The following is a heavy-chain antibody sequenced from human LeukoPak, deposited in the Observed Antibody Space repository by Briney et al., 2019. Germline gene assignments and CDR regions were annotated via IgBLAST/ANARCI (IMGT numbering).Heavy chain of an antibody. Sequence: SETLSLTCTVSGVSISGYYWSWIRQPAGKGLEWIGRIYTSGSTNYNPSLKSRVTMSVDTSKNQFSLKLSSVTAADTAVYYCARVSDYSSTWYGDWFDPWGQGTLVTVSS. J-gene: IGHJ5*02. CDR3: ARVSDYSSTWYGDWFDP. CDR1: GVSISGYY. D-gene: IGHD6-13*01. V-gene: IGHV4-4*07. CDR2: IYTSGST.